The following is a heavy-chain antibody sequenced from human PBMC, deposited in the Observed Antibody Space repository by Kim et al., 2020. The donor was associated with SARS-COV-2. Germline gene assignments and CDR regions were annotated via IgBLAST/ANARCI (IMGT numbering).Heavy chain of an antibody. D-gene: IGHD3-10*01. CDR3: TKPRGSGSYADYYYGMDV. J-gene: IGHJ6*02. CDR1: GFTFSGSA. V-gene: IGHV3-73*01. Sequence: GGSLRLCCAASGFTFSGSAMHWVRQASGKGLEWVGRIRSKANSYATAYAASVKGRFTISRDDSKNTAYLQMNSLKTEDTAVYYCTKPRGSGSYADYYYGMDVWGQGTTVTVSS. CDR2: IRSKANSYAT.